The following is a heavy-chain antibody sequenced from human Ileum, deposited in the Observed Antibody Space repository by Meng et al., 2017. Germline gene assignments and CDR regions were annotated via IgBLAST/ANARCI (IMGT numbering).Heavy chain of an antibody. Sequence: QVQPQESGPGLLTPSGTLSLTCAVSGGSISTSDWWSWVRQPPGKGLEWIGEIHHSGSTNYNPSLKSRVTISVDKSKNQFSLKLNSVTAADTAVYYCAREWSGSYRHFDYWGQGTLVTVSS. D-gene: IGHD1-26*01. J-gene: IGHJ4*02. CDR3: AREWSGSYRHFDY. CDR2: IHHSGST. CDR1: GGSISTSDW. V-gene: IGHV4-4*02.